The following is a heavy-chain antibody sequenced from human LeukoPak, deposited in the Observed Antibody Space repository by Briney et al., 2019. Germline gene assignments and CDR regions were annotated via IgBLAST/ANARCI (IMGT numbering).Heavy chain of an antibody. CDR3: ARQGNYYDSSGYYDCDY. CDR2: IYPGDSDT. V-gene: IGHV5-51*01. CDR1: GYSFTSYW. Sequence: GESLKISCKGSGYSFTSYWIGWVRQMPGKGLEWMGIIYPGDSDTRYSPSFQGQVTISADKSISTAYLQWSSLKASDTAMYYCARQGNYYDSSGYYDCDYWGQGTLVTVSS. D-gene: IGHD3-22*01. J-gene: IGHJ4*02.